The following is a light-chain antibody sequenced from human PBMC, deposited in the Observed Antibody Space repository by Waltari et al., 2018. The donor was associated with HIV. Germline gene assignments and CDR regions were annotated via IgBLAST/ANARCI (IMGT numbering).Light chain of an antibody. CDR3: AAWDDSLREV. J-gene: IGLJ3*02. V-gene: IGLV1-47*01. Sequence: SVLTHTPSASGPPGTGAPSSCFGRSSTTGRNFVYCYQQLPGAAPNLLIYRNNQRPSGVPDRFSGSKSGTSASLAISGLRSEDEADYYCAAWDDSLREVFGGGTKLTVL. CDR1: SSTTGRNF. CDR2: RNN.